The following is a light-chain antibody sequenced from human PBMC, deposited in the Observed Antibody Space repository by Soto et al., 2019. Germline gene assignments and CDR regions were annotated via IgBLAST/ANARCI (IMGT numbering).Light chain of an antibody. CDR3: XXXXXFPYT. CDR2: TLS. J-gene: IGKJ2*01. V-gene: IGKV2-40*01. CDR1: QSLXXXXXXXTY. Sequence: DIVLTQTPLSLPVTPGESASISCTSSQSLXXXXXXXTYLDWYLQKPGQSPQLLIYTLSYRASGVPDRFSGSGSGTXXXLXXXXVGXXXXXXXXXXXXXXFPYTFGQGTKLEIK.